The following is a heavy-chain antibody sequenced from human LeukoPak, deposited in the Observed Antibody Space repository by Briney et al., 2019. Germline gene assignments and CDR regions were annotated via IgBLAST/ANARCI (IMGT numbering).Heavy chain of an antibody. Sequence: VASVTVSCKPSGGTFSSYAISWVRQAPGQGREWMGGINPNSGGTNYVQKFQGRVTMTRDTSISTAYMEVSRLRSDDTAVYYCARADGSAWPTGEFDYWGQGTLVTVSS. V-gene: IGHV1-2*02. CDR3: ARADGSAWPTGEFDY. D-gene: IGHD6-19*01. CDR1: GGTFSSYA. J-gene: IGHJ4*02. CDR2: INPNSGGT.